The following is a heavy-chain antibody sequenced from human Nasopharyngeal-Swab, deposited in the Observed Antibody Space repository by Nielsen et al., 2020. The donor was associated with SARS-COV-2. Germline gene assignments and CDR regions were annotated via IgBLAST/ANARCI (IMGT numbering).Heavy chain of an antibody. CDR2: IYTSGST. CDR1: GGSISSGSYY. CDR3: ARVTGYSSGWRGFDY. Sequence: SETLSLTCTVSGGSISSGSYYWSWIRQPAGKGLEWIRRIYTSGSTNYNPSLKSRVTISVDTSKNQFSLKLSSVTAADTAVYYCARVTGYSSGWRGFDYWGQGTLVTVSS. D-gene: IGHD6-19*01. V-gene: IGHV4-61*02. J-gene: IGHJ4*02.